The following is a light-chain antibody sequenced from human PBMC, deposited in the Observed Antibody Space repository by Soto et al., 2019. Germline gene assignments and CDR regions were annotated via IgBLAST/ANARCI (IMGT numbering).Light chain of an antibody. CDR2: EVS. Sequence: QSALTQPPSASGSPGQSVTISCTGTSRDVGGYNYVSWYQQHPGKAPKLMIYEVSNRPSGVSNRFSGSKSGNTASLTISGLQAEDEADYYCSSYTTTNTYVFGTGTKLTVL. CDR1: SRDVGGYNY. J-gene: IGLJ1*01. CDR3: SSYTTTNTYV. V-gene: IGLV2-14*01.